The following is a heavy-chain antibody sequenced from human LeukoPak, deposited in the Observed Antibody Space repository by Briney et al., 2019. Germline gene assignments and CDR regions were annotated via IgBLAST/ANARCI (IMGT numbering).Heavy chain of an antibody. J-gene: IGHJ6*02. CDR2: TNPKSGNT. D-gene: IGHD5-24*01. Sequence: ASVKVSCKASGNTFTSYDINWVRQATGQGLEWVGWTNPKSGNTGYAQRFRGRVSMTSNTSISTAYMELSSLSSDDTAVYYCAKMARTGNYYYGMDVWGQGTTVTVSS. V-gene: IGHV1-8*01. CDR3: AKMARTGNYYYGMDV. CDR1: GNTFTSYD.